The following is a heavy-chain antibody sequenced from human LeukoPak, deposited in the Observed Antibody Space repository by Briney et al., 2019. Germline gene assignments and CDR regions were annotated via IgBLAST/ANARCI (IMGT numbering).Heavy chain of an antibody. Sequence: GASVKVSCKASGGTFSSYAISWVRQAPGQGLEWMGGIIPIFGTASYAQKFQGRVTITADESTSTAYMELSSLRSEDTAVYYCARDLSRYSGSYSEPYDIWGQGTMVTVSS. CDR1: GGTFSSYA. D-gene: IGHD1-26*01. CDR2: IIPIFGTA. CDR3: ARDLSRYSGSYSEPYDI. V-gene: IGHV1-69*13. J-gene: IGHJ3*02.